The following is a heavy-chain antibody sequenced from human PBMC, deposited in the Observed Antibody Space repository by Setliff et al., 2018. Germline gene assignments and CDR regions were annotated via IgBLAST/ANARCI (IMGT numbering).Heavy chain of an antibody. CDR1: GGSISGYY. J-gene: IGHJ3*02. CDR2: IYYSGSA. CDR3: ARSGYYSIDAFDI. D-gene: IGHD3-22*01. V-gene: IGHV4-59*06. Sequence: SETLSLTCSVSGGSISGYYWSWIRQHPRKGLEWIGYIYYSGSANYTPSLKSRVTLSVDTSRNHFSLKLNSVTAADTAVYYCARSGYYSIDAFDIWGQGTMVTVSS.